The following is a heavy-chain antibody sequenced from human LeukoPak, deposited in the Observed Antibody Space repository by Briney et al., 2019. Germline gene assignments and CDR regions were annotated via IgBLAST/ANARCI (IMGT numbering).Heavy chain of an antibody. Sequence: GGTLRLSRAASGLRHNWSRMNGVSQVSGKGLVWVANLDQRGSQKRYVDAVKGRFTIPEDNSGPSFYLEVNSLTADDKAIYHCAIWASDNNWGQGTLVTVSS. CDR2: LDQRGSQK. CDR1: GLRHNWSR. V-gene: IGHV3-7*01. CDR3: AIWASDNN. J-gene: IGHJ4*02. D-gene: IGHD5-24*01.